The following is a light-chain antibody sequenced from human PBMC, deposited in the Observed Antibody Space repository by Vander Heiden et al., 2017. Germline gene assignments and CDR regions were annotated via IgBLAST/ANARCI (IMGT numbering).Light chain of an antibody. Sequence: IQMTQSPSSLSASVGDRVTITCRASQGINNYLAWFQQKPGKAPKCLIYATSNLQSGVPSRFSGSGSGTDFTLTISILHPEDFATYYCQRYDTFPNTFGGGTMLEI. CDR3: QRYDTFPNT. CDR1: QGINNY. V-gene: IGKV1-16*01. J-gene: IGKJ4*01. CDR2: ATS.